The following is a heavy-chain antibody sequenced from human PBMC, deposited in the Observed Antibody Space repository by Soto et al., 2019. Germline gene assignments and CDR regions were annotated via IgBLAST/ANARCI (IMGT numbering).Heavy chain of an antibody. D-gene: IGHD5-12*01. V-gene: IGHV1-3*01. J-gene: IGHJ4*02. CDR2: INAGSGNT. CDR3: AAIIVATKGFDY. CDR1: GYTFTSYA. Sequence: QVQLVQSGAEVKKPGASVKVSCKASGYTFTSYAMHWVRQAPGQRLEWMGWINAGSGNTQYSQRFQGRVTITRDTSASTAYMELSSLRSEDTAVYYCAAIIVATKGFDYWGQGALVTVSS.